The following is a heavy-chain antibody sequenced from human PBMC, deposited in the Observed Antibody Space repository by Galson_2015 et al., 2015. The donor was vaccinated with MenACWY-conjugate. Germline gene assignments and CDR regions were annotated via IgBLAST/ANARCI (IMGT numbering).Heavy chain of an antibody. D-gene: IGHD2-21*01. CDR1: GFTFSTYA. V-gene: IGHV3-23*01. Sequence: SLRLSCAASGFTFSTYAMRWVRQAPGKGPEWVSSITDRGGSTYYADSVKGRFSISRDNSKNTLYLQMDSLRAEDTAVYYCARRTYSMNVWGQGTTVTVSS. CDR2: ITDRGGST. CDR3: ARRTYSMNV. J-gene: IGHJ6*02.